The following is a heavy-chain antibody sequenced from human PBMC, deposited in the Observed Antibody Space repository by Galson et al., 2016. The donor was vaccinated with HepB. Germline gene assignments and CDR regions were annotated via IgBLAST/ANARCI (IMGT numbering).Heavy chain of an antibody. J-gene: IGHJ4*02. CDR2: IYWDDDR. CDR1: GVSLSTDGVS. V-gene: IGHV2-5*02. D-gene: IGHD3-10*01. Sequence: LVKPTQTLTLTCNVSGVSLSTDGVSVAWIRQPPGKALEWLALIYWDDDRRSSPSLRKRLIITKDTSKNHVVLTLGNMDPVDTGTYFCALSSRFYGSRSTYGLFDFWGQGTRVTVSS. CDR3: ALSSRFYGSRSTYGLFDF.